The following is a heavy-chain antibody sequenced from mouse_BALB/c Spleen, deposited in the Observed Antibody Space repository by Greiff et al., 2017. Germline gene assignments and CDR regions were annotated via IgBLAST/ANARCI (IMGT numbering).Heavy chain of an antibody. D-gene: IGHD2-3*01. J-gene: IGHJ4*01. CDR3: ASGDGYYGAAMDY. CDR1: GYSFTGYN. V-gene: IGHV1-39*01. Sequence: EVKLLEPGPELEKPGASVKISCKASGYSFTGYNMNWVKQSNGKSLEWIGNIDPYYGGTSYNQKFKGKATLTVDKSSSTAYMQLKSLTSEDSAVYYCASGDGYYGAAMDYWGQGTSVTVSS. CDR2: IDPYYGGT.